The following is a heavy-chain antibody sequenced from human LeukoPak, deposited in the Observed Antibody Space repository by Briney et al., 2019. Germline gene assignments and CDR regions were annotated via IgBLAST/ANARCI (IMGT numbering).Heavy chain of an antibody. Sequence: GGSLRLSCAASGFTFSGPAMHWVRQASGKGLEWVGRIRSKANSYPTAYAASVKGRFTISRDDSKNTAYLQMNSLKTEDTAVYYCTRTDGSGSYYSDPWGQGTLVTVSS. CDR3: TRTDGSGSYYSDP. V-gene: IGHV3-73*01. CDR1: GFTFSGPA. CDR2: IRSKANSYPT. J-gene: IGHJ5*02. D-gene: IGHD3-10*01.